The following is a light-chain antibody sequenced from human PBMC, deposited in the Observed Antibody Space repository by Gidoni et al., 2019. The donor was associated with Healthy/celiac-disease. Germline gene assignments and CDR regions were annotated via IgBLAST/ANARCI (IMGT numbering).Light chain of an antibody. Sequence: EIGMTQSPATLSVSPGERATLSCRASQSVSSNLAWYQQKPGQAPRHLLYGASTRATGIPARFSGSGSATEFTLPISSLQSEDFAVYYCQQYNNWPPGTFGQGTKLEIK. J-gene: IGKJ2*01. CDR3: QQYNNWPPGT. CDR2: GAS. CDR1: QSVSSN. V-gene: IGKV3-15*01.